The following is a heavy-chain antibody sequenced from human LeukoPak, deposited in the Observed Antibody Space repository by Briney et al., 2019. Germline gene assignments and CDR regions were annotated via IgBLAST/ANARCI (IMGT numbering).Heavy chain of an antibody. CDR3: ARGEYSSSWTEIDYFDY. J-gene: IGHJ4*02. Sequence: GGSLRLSCAASGFTVSSNYMSWVRQAPGKGLEWVSVIYSGGSTYYADSVKGRFTISRDNSKNTLYLQMNSLRAEDTAVYYCARGEYSSSWTEIDYFDYWGQGTLVTVSS. V-gene: IGHV3-53*01. D-gene: IGHD6-13*01. CDR1: GFTVSSNY. CDR2: IYSGGST.